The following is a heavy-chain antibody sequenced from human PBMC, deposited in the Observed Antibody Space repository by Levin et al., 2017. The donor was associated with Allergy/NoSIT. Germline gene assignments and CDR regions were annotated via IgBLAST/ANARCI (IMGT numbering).Heavy chain of an antibody. CDR3: AGYCTGGGCLDY. CDR1: GFTFSSHW. J-gene: IGHJ4*02. V-gene: IGHV3-74*01. Sequence: ASVKVSCAASGFTFSSHWMHWVRQAPGKGLVWVSRIKYDGSSTTYADSVKGRFTIPRDNAKNTVHLQMNSRRAEDTAIYYCAGYCTGGGCLDYWGQGPLVTVSS. D-gene: IGHD2-8*02. CDR2: IKYDGSST.